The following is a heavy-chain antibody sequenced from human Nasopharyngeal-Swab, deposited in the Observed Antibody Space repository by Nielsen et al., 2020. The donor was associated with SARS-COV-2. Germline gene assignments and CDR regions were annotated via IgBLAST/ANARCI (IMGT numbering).Heavy chain of an antibody. D-gene: IGHD6-19*01. Sequence: GESLKISCAASGFTFSSYAMHWVSQAPGKGLEWVAVISYDGSNKYYADSVKGRFTISRDNSKNTLYLQMNSLRAEDTAVYYCARGLKYSSGWYSYYYYGMDVWGQGTTVTVSS. V-gene: IGHV3-30-3*01. CDR1: GFTFSSYA. CDR2: ISYDGSNK. J-gene: IGHJ6*02. CDR3: ARGLKYSSGWYSYYYYGMDV.